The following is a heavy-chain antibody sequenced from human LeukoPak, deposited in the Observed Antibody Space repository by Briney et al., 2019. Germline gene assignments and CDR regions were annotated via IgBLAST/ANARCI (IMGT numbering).Heavy chain of an antibody. Sequence: GESLKISCKGSGYSFTSYWIGWVRQMPGKGLEWMGIIYPGDSDTRYNPAFQGQVTISADKSISTAYLQWSSLKASDTAMYYCARRSYYYDSRGYYMDYWGQGTLVTVFS. CDR1: GYSFTSYW. V-gene: IGHV5-51*01. CDR3: ARRSYYYDSRGYYMDY. D-gene: IGHD3-22*01. J-gene: IGHJ4*02. CDR2: IYPGDSDT.